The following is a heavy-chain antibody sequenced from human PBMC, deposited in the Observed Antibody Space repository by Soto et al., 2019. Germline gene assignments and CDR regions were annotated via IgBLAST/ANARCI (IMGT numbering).Heavy chain of an antibody. D-gene: IGHD2-8*01. J-gene: IGHJ3*02. CDR1: GGILSHYD. V-gene: IGHV4-59*01. CDR3: TRDTYGGGI. Sequence: SEDLCLTCSVSGGILSHYDWSWFRQPPGRGLEWIAYIYYNGNTNYNPSLQSRATISVDTSNNQVSLELRSVTTADTAVYFCTRDTYGGGIWGQGTMVT. CDR2: IYYNGNT.